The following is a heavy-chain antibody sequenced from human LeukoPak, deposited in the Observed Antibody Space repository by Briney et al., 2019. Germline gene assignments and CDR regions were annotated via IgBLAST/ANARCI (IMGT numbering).Heavy chain of an antibody. D-gene: IGHD3-22*01. V-gene: IGHV3-53*01. J-gene: IGHJ4*02. CDR2: IYSGGST. CDR1: GFTVSSNY. CDR3: ARYYYDSSGYYSDY. Sequence: GGSLRLSCAPSGFTVSSNYMSWVRQAPGKGLEWVSVIYSGGSTYYADSVKGRFTISRDNSKNTLYLQMNSLRAEDTAVYYCARYYYDSSGYYSDYWGQGTLVTVSS.